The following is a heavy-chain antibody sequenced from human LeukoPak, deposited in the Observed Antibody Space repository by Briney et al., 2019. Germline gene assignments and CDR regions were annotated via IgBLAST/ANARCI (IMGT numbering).Heavy chain of an antibody. CDR2: INPNSGGT. V-gene: IGHV1-2*02. CDR1: GYTFTGYY. Sequence: ASVKVSCKASGYTFTGYYMHWVRQAPGQGLEWMGWINPNSGGTNYAQKFQGRVTMTRDTSISTAYMELSRLRSDDTAVYYCARVATAAAAGTKINYFDYWGQGTLLTVSP. J-gene: IGHJ4*02. D-gene: IGHD6-13*01. CDR3: ARVATAAAAGTKINYFDY.